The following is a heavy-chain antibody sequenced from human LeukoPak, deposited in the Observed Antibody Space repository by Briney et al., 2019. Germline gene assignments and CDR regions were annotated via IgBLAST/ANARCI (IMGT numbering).Heavy chain of an antibody. J-gene: IGHJ4*02. Sequence: SETLSLTCTVSGGSISSYYWSWIRQPPGKGLEWIGYIYYSGSTNYNPSLKSRVTISVDTSKNQFSLKLSSVTAADTAVYYCARLEGYYDNEYFDYWGQGTLVTVSS. CDR2: IYYSGST. CDR3: ARLEGYYDNEYFDY. V-gene: IGHV4-59*01. CDR1: GGSISSYY. D-gene: IGHD3-22*01.